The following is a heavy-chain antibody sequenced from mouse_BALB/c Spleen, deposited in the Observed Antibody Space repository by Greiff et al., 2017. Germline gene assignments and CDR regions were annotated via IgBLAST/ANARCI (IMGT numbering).Heavy chain of an antibody. CDR3: ARERYGNYEDYAMDY. CDR2: IWAGGST. J-gene: IGHJ4*01. D-gene: IGHD2-1*01. Sequence: QVQLKQSGPGLVQPSQSLSITCTVSGFSLTSYGVHWVRQPPGKGLEWLGVIWAGGSTNYNSALMSRLSISKDNSKSQVFLKMNSLQTDDTAMYYCARERYGNYEDYAMDYWGQGTSVTVSS. V-gene: IGHV2-9*02. CDR1: GFSLTSYG.